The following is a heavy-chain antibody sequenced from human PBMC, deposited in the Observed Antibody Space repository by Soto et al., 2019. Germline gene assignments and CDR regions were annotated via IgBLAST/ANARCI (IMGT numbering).Heavy chain of an antibody. V-gene: IGHV3-23*01. CDR1: GFTFSNFV. CDR3: TKASSDRHHMDV. J-gene: IGHJ6*02. CDR2: ITETGGDT. Sequence: GGSLRLSCAASGFTFSNFVMRWGRQTPGKGLERVSTITETGGDTYYTDSVKGRFTISRDNSKNTLYLQMSSLRAEDTAPYYCTKASSDRHHMDVWGQGTTVTVSS.